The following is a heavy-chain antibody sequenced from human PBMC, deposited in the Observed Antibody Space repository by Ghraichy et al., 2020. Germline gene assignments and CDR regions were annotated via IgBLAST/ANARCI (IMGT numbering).Heavy chain of an antibody. J-gene: IGHJ4*02. CDR1: GFTFSSYA. D-gene: IGHD5-18*01. Sequence: GFLRLSCAASGFTFSSYAMHWVRQAPGKGLEWVAVITYDGSNNYYADSVKGRFTISRDNFKDTLYLQMNSLRSDDTAVYYCARPPGEYSYGFYFDSWGLGTLVAVSS. CDR3: ARPPGEYSYGFYFDS. V-gene: IGHV3-30-3*01. CDR2: ITYDGSNN.